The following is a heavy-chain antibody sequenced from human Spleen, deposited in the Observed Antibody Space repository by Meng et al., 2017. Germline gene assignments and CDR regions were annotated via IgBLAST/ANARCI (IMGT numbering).Heavy chain of an antibody. V-gene: IGHV2-5*02. CDR3: AHTEVATIAFDY. CDR2: IYWDDDK. D-gene: IGHD5-12*01. Sequence: SGPTLVKPTQTLTLTCALSGFSVKTSGVGVGWIRQPPGKALEWLAVIYWDDDKCYSPSLKSRLTITKDTSKNQVALTVTNVDPVDTATYYCAHTEVATIAFDYWGQGTLVTVSS. CDR1: GFSVKTSGVG. J-gene: IGHJ4*02.